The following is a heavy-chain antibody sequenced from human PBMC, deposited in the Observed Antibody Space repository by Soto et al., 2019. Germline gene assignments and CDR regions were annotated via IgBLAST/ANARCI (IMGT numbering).Heavy chain of an antibody. V-gene: IGHV1-2*04. CDR1: GYTFTGYY. J-gene: IGHJ6*03. D-gene: IGHD3-10*01. Sequence: ASVKVSCKASGYTFTGYYMHWVRQAPGQGLEWMGWINPNSGGTNYAQKFQGWVTMTRDTSISTAYMELSRLRSDDTAVYYCARGEGLLWFGELSRYYYMDVWGKGTTVTVSS. CDR2: INPNSGGT. CDR3: ARGEGLLWFGELSRYYYMDV.